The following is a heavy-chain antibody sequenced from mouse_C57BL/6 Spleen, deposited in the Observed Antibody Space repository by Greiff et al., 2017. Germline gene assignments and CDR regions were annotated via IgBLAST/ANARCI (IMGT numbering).Heavy chain of an antibody. J-gene: IGHJ4*01. CDR1: GYTFTSYW. Sequence: QVQLQQPGAELVRPGSSVKLSCKASGYTFTSYWMHWVKQRPIQGLEWIGNIDPSDSETHYNQKFKDKATLTVDKSSSTAYMPLSSLTSEDSAVYYCARYDGYYVYAMDYWGQGTSVTVSS. D-gene: IGHD2-3*01. CDR3: ARYDGYYVYAMDY. V-gene: IGHV1-52*01. CDR2: IDPSDSET.